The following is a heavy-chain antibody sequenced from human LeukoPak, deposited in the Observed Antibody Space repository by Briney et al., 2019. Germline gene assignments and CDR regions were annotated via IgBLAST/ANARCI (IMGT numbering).Heavy chain of an antibody. CDR2: ISWNSGSI. V-gene: IGHV3-9*01. CDR1: GFTFDDYA. CDR3: ARGSGSYTW. J-gene: IGHJ4*02. Sequence: GGSLRLSCAASGFTFDDYAMHWVRQAPGKGLEWVPGISWNSGSIGYADSVKGRFTISRGNAKNSLYLQMNSLRAEDTALYYCARGSGSYTWWGQGTLVTVSS. D-gene: IGHD1-26*01.